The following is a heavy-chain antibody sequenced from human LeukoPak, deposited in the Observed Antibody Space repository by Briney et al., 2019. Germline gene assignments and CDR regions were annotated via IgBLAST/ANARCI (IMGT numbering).Heavy chain of an antibody. CDR3: ARFTLEDTAMVVGGMDV. CDR1: GYSFTSYW. Sequence: GESLKISCKGSGYSFTSYWIGWVRRVPGKGLGWMGIIYPGDSDTRYSPSFQGQVTISPDKSISTAYLQWSSLKASDTAMYYCARFTLEDTAMVVGGMDVWGQGTTVTVSS. J-gene: IGHJ6*02. CDR2: IYPGDSDT. V-gene: IGHV5-51*01. D-gene: IGHD5-18*01.